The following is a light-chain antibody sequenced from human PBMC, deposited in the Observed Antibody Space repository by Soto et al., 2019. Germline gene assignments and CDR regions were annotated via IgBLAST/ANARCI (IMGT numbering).Light chain of an antibody. J-gene: IGKJ1*01. CDR2: GAS. V-gene: IGKV3-20*01. Sequence: EIVLTQSPGTLSLSPGERATLSCRASQSVSSYYLAWYQQKPGQAPRLLIYGASTRATGIPARFSGSGPGTDFTLTISSLEPEDFAVYYCQQYGRSSWTFGQGTKVDIK. CDR1: QSVSSYY. CDR3: QQYGRSSWT.